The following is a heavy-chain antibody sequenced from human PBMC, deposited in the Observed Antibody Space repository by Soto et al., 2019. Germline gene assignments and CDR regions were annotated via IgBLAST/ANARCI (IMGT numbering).Heavy chain of an antibody. Sequence: EVQLVESGGGLVKPGGSLRLSCAASGFTFSSYSMNWVRQAPGKGLEWVSSISGSSSYIYYADSVKGRFTISRYNAQNSLYLQMNSLRAEDTAVYYCARGVRGSTRGDAFDIWGQGTMVTVSS. CDR3: ARGVRGSTRGDAFDI. CDR1: GFTFSSYS. D-gene: IGHD5-12*01. V-gene: IGHV3-21*01. J-gene: IGHJ3*02. CDR2: ISGSSSYI.